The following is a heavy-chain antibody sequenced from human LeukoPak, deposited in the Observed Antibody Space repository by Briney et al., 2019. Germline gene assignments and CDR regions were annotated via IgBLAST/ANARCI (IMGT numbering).Heavy chain of an antibody. CDR2: ISYGGSNK. D-gene: IGHD7-27*01. CDR3: ARDTLRSGDYYFDY. Sequence: GGSLRLSCAASGFTFSSYAMHWVRQAPGKGLEWVAVISYGGSNKYYADSVKGRFTISRDNSKNTLYLQMNSLRAEDTAVYYCARDTLRSGDYYFDYWGQGTLVTASS. J-gene: IGHJ4*02. V-gene: IGHV3-30-3*01. CDR1: GFTFSSYA.